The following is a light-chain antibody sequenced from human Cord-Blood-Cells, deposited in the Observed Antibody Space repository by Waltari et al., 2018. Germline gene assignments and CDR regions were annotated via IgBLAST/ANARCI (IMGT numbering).Light chain of an antibody. CDR3: QQYNGYNT. CDR1: QSISSW. CDR2: DAS. Sequence: DIQMTQSPSPLSASVGARVTITCRASQSISSWLAWYQQKPGKAPKLLLYDASSLESGVPSRFSSSGSGTEFTLTISSLQPDDFATYYCQQYNGYNTFGQGTKLEIK. V-gene: IGKV1-5*01. J-gene: IGKJ2*01.